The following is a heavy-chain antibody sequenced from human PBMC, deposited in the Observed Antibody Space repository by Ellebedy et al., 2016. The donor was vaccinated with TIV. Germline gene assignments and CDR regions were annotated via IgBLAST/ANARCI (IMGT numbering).Heavy chain of an antibody. CDR3: ATGYYYDSSVYPRAFDI. CDR2: IKSKKDGGTI. CDR1: GFTFSNAY. Sequence: GESLKISCAASGFTFSNAYMSWVRQAPGKGLEWIGRIKSKKDGGTIDYAAPVKGRFTISRDDSKDTMYLQMNSVKTEDTAVYYCATGYYYDSSVYPRAFDIWGQGTMVTVSS. V-gene: IGHV3-15*01. J-gene: IGHJ3*02. D-gene: IGHD3-22*01.